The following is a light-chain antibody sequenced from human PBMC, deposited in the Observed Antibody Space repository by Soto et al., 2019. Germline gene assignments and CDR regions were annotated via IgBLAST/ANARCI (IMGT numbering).Light chain of an antibody. CDR2: GVS. CDR3: QQYTDWPLT. J-gene: IGKJ1*01. Sequence: VRTQSPATLSVSPEERATLSCTASQRVTSNYLAWYQQKPGQAPRLLIYGVSSRATGVPDRFSGSGSGTDFTLTISRLEPEDFAVYYCQQYTDWPLTFGQGTKVEVK. V-gene: IGKV3-20*01. CDR1: QRVTSNY.